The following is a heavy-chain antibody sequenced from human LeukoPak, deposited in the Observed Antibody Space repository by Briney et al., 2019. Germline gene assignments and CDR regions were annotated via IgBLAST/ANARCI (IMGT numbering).Heavy chain of an antibody. J-gene: IGHJ4*02. V-gene: IGHV4-39*07. Sequence: PSETLSLTCTVSGGSISSSSYYWGWIRQPPGKGLEWIGSIYYSGSTYYNPSLKSRVTISVDTSKNQFSLKLSSVTAADTAVYYCARERPVAATRLFDYWGQGTLVTVSS. CDR3: ARERPVAATRLFDY. CDR1: GGSISSSSYY. D-gene: IGHD2-15*01. CDR2: IYYSGST.